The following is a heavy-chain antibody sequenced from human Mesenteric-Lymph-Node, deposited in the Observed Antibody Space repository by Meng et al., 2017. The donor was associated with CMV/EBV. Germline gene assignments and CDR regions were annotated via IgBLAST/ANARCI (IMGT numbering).Heavy chain of an antibody. J-gene: IGHJ4*02. CDR2: INHSGST. D-gene: IGHD3-9*01. CDR1: GWSFSGYY. V-gene: IGHV4-34*01. Sequence: HVQLNRWGDGVLNLSDTLSVMGVVYGWSFSGYYWNWIRQSPEKGLEWIGEINHSGSTTYNPSFTSRIIISVDTSTNQISLNMSSVTAADTAVYYCARGSSYDILTGYFDYWGQGALVTVSS. CDR3: ARGSSYDILTGYFDY.